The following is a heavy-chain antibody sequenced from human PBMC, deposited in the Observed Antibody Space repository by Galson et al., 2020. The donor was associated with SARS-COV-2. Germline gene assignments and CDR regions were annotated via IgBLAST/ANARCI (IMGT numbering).Heavy chain of an antibody. V-gene: IGHV1-2*02. D-gene: IGHD6-6*01. CDR2: INPNSGGT. Sequence: ASVKVSCKASGYTFTGYYMHWVRQAPGQGLEWMGWINPNSGGTNYAQKFQGRVTMTRDTSISTAYMELSRLRSDDTAVYYCARDNIAARLFDYWGQGTLVTVSS. CDR1: GYTFTGYY. J-gene: IGHJ4*02. CDR3: ARDNIAARLFDY.